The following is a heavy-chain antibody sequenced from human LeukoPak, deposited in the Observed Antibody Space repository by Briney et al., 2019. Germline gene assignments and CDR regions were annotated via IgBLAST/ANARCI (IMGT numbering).Heavy chain of an antibody. V-gene: IGHV3-23*01. Sequence: GGSLRLSCAASGSTFNGYATRWVREAPGKGLEWISNISDDGVVTYYADSVKGRFTISRDNSKKTLSLQMNSLRGEDTAFYYCAKHQGWDLGHYYVDHWGRGTLVTVSS. J-gene: IGHJ4*02. D-gene: IGHD1-26*01. CDR1: GSTFNGYA. CDR3: AKHQGWDLGHYYVDH. CDR2: ISDDGVVT.